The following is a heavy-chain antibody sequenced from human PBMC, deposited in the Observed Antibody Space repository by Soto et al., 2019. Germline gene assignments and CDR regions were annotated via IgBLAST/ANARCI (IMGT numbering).Heavy chain of an antibody. CDR1: GGSINSGDYH. D-gene: IGHD6-13*01. Sequence: SETLSLTCTVSGGSINSGDYHWSWIRQSPGKGLELIGAIYYSGSTYYNPSLKSRITISVDTSKNQFSLKLSSVTAADTAVYYCARGRSWVQHWFDPWGQGTLVTVSS. J-gene: IGHJ5*02. CDR3: ARGRSWVQHWFDP. V-gene: IGHV4-30-4*01. CDR2: IYYSGST.